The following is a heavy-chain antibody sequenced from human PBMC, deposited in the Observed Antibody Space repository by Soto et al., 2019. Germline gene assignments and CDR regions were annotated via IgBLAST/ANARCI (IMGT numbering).Heavy chain of an antibody. J-gene: IGHJ4*02. Sequence: PSDTLSLTRTVSGDSISSYYWSWILQPPGKGLEWIGYIYYSGSTNYNPSLKSRATISVDTSKNQFSLKLSSVTAADTAVYYCARDHPLFRSSSWYGVDYWGQGTLVTVSS. CDR2: IYYSGST. D-gene: IGHD6-13*01. CDR1: GDSISSYY. CDR3: ARDHPLFRSSSWYGVDY. V-gene: IGHV4-59*01.